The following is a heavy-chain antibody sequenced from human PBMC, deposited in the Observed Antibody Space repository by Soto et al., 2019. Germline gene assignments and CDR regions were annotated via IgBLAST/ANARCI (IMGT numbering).Heavy chain of an antibody. V-gene: IGHV2-5*01. D-gene: IGHD2-15*01. CDR3: ANRRGGFRKAFDK. CDR1: GFSVSSVGVG. CDR2: IYWNDEK. J-gene: IGHJ3*02. Sequence: QITLKESGPTLVKPTQTLTLTCMFSGFSVSSVGVGVCWIRQPPGKALEWLALIYWNDEKSYSPSLKTRLTINKDTSKNQVFLTMTNMDPVYTGTYYCANRRGGFRKAFDKWGKGTKVTVSS.